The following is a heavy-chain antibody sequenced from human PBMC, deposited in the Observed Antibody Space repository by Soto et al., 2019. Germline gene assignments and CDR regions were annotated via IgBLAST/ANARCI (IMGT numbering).Heavy chain of an antibody. V-gene: IGHV3-30*18. D-gene: IGHD4-17*01. J-gene: IGHJ4*02. Sequence: ESGGGVVQPGRSLRLSCAASGFTFSSYGMHWVRQAPGKGLEWVAVISYDGSNKYYADSVKGRFTISRDNSKNTLYLQMNSLRPEDTAVYYCAKGATKYGDYDSDYWGQGTLVTVSS. CDR2: ISYDGSNK. CDR1: GFTFSSYG. CDR3: AKGATKYGDYDSDY.